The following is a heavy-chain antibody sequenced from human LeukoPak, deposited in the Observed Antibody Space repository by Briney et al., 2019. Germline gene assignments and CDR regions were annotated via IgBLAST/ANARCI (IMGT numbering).Heavy chain of an antibody. CDR3: ARDREQLVPDFDY. D-gene: IGHD6-6*01. CDR1: GFTFSSYS. V-gene: IGHV3-21*01. Sequence: NPGGSLRLSCAASGFTFSSYSMNWVRRAPGKGLEWVSSISGSSSYIYYADSVKGRFTISRDNAKNSLYLQMNSLRAEDTAVYYCARDREQLVPDFDYWGQGTLVTVSS. CDR2: ISGSSSYI. J-gene: IGHJ4*02.